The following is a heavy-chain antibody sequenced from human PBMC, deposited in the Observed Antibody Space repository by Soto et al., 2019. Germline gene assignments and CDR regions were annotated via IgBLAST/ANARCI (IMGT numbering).Heavy chain of an antibody. J-gene: IGHJ4*02. V-gene: IGHV3-21*01. CDR2: ISSSSSYI. D-gene: IGHD4-17*01. CDR1: GFTFSSYS. CDR3: ARDNARGDYSIDY. Sequence: EVQLVESGGGLVKPGGSLRLSCAASGFTFSSYSMNWVRQAPGKGLEWVSSISSSSSYIYYAASVKGRFTISRDNAKNSLYLQMNSLRAEDTAVYYCARDNARGDYSIDYWGQGTLVTVSS.